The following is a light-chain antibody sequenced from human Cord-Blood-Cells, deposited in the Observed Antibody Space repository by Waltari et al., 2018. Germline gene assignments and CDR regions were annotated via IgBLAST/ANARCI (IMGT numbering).Light chain of an antibody. CDR3: HQYGSSPPLT. CDR2: GAS. Sequence: EMVLTQSPGTLSLSPGESATLSCRGSQSVSSSYLAWYQQKPGQAPRLLIYGASSRATGVPDRFSGSVSGTDFTLTISRVEPEDFAVYYCHQYGSSPPLTFGGGTKVEIK. J-gene: IGKJ4*01. V-gene: IGKV3-20*01. CDR1: QSVSSSY.